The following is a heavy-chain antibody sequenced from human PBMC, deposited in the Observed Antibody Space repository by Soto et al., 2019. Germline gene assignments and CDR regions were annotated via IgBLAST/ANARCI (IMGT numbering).Heavy chain of an antibody. J-gene: IGHJ5*02. Sequence: SETLSLTCTVSGGTISSWYWSWIRQHPGKGLEWIGYIYYSGSTYYNPSLKSRVTISVDTSKNQFSLKLSSVTAADTAVYYCARVGGINWFDPWGQGTLVTVSS. V-gene: IGHV4-59*12. CDR1: GGTISSWY. CDR2: IYYSGST. D-gene: IGHD1-20*01. CDR3: ARVGGINWFDP.